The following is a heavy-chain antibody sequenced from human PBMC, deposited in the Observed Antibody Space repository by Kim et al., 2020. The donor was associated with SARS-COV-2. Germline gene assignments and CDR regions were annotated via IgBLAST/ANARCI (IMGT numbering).Heavy chain of an antibody. Sequence: GGSLRLSCAASGFIFSSYGMHWVRQAPGKGLEWVAVIWYDGSNKNYADSVKGRFTISRDNSKNTLYLQMNSLRAEDTAVYYCARDRLGYCSSTSCYGGSLGYWGQGTLVTVSS. CDR3: ARDRLGYCSSTSCYGGSLGY. J-gene: IGHJ4*02. V-gene: IGHV3-33*01. CDR2: IWYDGSNK. D-gene: IGHD2-2*01. CDR1: GFIFSSYG.